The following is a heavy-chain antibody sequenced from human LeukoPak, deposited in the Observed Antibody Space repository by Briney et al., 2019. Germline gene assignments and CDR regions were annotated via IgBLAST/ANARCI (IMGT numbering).Heavy chain of an antibody. Sequence: ETGGSLRLSCAASGFTFSDYNMRWIRQAPGKGLEWVSYISSSGSTIYYADSVKGRFTISRDNAKNSLYLQMNSLRAEDTAVYYCAELGITMIGGAWGKGTTVTISS. CDR3: AELGITMIGGA. CDR2: ISSSGSTI. CDR1: GFTFSDYN. J-gene: IGHJ6*04. V-gene: IGHV3-11*04. D-gene: IGHD3-10*02.